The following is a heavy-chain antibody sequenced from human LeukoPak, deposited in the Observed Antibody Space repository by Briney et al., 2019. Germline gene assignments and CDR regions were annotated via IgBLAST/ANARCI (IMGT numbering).Heavy chain of an antibody. J-gene: IGHJ6*03. CDR3: ARDLNGYGYYYYMDV. Sequence: SETLSLTCTVSGGSISSNYWSWIRQPPGKGLEWIGYIYYSGSTNYNPSLKSRVTISVDTSKNQFSLNLSFVTAADTAVYYCARDLNGYGYYYYMDVWGKGTTVTVSS. CDR1: GGSISSNY. CDR2: IYYSGST. V-gene: IGHV4-59*01. D-gene: IGHD5-18*01.